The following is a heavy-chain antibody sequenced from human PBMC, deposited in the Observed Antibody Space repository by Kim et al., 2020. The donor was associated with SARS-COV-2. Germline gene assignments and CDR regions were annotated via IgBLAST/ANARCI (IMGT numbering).Heavy chain of an antibody. V-gene: IGHV4-39*01. Sequence: SETLSLTCTVSGGSISSSSYYWGWIRQPPGKGLEWIGSIYYSGSTYYNPSLKSRVTISVDTSKNQFSLKLSSVTAADTAVYYCARRIVVVPAAAHNWFDPWGQGTLVTVSS. CDR2: IYYSGST. CDR1: GGSISSSSYY. J-gene: IGHJ5*02. CDR3: ARRIVVVPAAAHNWFDP. D-gene: IGHD2-2*01.